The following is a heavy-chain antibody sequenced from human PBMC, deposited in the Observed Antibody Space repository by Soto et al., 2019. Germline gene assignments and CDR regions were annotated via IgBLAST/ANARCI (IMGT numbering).Heavy chain of an antibody. Sequence: QVQLVQSGPEVKKPGASVKVSCKASGYTFTTYDISWVRQAPGQGLEWMGWISTDNGNANYAQRFQGRVTLTTDPSTSTAYMELRGLRPGDTAIYDCVRRKIQDYDDYVKWSDPWGQGTLVTVSS. J-gene: IGHJ5*02. CDR3: VRRKIQDYDDYVKWSDP. CDR1: GYTFTTYD. D-gene: IGHD4-17*01. V-gene: IGHV1-18*01. CDR2: ISTDNGNA.